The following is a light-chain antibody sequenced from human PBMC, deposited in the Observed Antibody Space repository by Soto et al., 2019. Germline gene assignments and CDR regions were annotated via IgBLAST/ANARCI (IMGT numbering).Light chain of an antibody. Sequence: ERVMTQSPATLSVSPGEGATLSCRASQSVSSYLAWYQQKFGQAPRLLIYDASNRATGIPARFSGSGSATDFTLTISSLEPEDFAIYYCQQRYNWPLTFGQGTKVDIK. CDR2: DAS. V-gene: IGKV3-11*01. CDR1: QSVSSY. J-gene: IGKJ1*01. CDR3: QQRYNWPLT.